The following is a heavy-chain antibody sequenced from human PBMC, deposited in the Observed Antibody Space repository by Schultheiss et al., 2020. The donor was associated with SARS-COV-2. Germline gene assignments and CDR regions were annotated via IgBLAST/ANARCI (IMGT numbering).Heavy chain of an antibody. CDR1: GGSISSYY. CDR2: IYYSGST. Sequence: SQTLSLTCTVSGGSISSYYWSWIRQPPGKGLEWIGYIYYSGSTYYNPSLKSLVTISVDTSKNQFSLKLSSVTAADTAVYYCARHPYSGYDSRLLDYWGQGTLVTVSS. V-gene: IGHV4-59*08. CDR3: ARHPYSGYDSRLLDY. J-gene: IGHJ4*02. D-gene: IGHD5-12*01.